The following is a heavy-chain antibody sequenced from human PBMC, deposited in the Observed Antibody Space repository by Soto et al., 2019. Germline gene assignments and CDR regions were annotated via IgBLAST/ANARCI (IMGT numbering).Heavy chain of an antibody. J-gene: IGHJ3*02. D-gene: IGHD5-12*01. Sequence: PVGSLRLSCAASGFGFSSYWMHWVRQAPGKGLVWVSRTNNDGSATTYADSVRGRFTSFRDNAKNTLFLQMTSLGVGDTAVYYCAREMATISLGAFDIWGEGTMVTVSS. V-gene: IGHV3-74*01. CDR1: GFGFSSYW. CDR2: TNNDGSAT. CDR3: AREMATISLGAFDI.